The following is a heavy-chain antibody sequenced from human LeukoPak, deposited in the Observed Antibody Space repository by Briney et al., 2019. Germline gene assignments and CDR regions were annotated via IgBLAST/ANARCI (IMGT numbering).Heavy chain of an antibody. D-gene: IGHD3-10*01. CDR2: IYYSGST. CDR3: ARDHPARGAFDI. CDR1: GGSISTYY. V-gene: IGHV4-59*01. J-gene: IGHJ3*02. Sequence: SETLSLTCTVSGGSISTYYWSWIRQPPGKGLEWIGYIYYSGSTNYNPSLKSRVTISVDTSKNQFSLKLSSVTAADTAVYYCARDHPARGAFDIWGQGTMVTVSS.